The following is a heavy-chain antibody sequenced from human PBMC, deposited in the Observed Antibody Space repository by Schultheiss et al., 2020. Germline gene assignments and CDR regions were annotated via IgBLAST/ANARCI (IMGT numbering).Heavy chain of an antibody. CDR3: ARGAVVPAAVMGLDP. J-gene: IGHJ5*02. CDR2: INTNTGNP. Sequence: ASVKVPFKASGYTFTSYAMNWVRQAPGQGLEWMGWINTNTGNPTYAQGFTGRFVFSLDTSVSTAYLQISSLKAEDTAVYYCARGAVVPAAVMGLDPWGQGTLVTVSS. V-gene: IGHV7-4-1*02. CDR1: GYTFTSYA. D-gene: IGHD2-2*01.